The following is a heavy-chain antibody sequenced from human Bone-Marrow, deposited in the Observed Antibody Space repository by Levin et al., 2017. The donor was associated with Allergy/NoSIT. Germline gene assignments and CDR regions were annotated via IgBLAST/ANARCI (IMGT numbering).Heavy chain of an antibody. V-gene: IGHV3-23*01. CDR1: GFTFSSYA. CDR2: ISGSGGST. CDR3: AKGSVAARFPSGEAPNTRTYYYYYYMDV. D-gene: IGHD6-6*01. J-gene: IGHJ6*03. Sequence: GESLKISCAASGFTFSSYAMSWVRQAPGKGLEWVSAISGSGGSTYYADSVKGRFTISRDNSKNTLYLQMNSLRAEDTAVYYCAKGSVAARFPSGEAPNTRTYYYYYYMDVWGKGTTVTVSS.